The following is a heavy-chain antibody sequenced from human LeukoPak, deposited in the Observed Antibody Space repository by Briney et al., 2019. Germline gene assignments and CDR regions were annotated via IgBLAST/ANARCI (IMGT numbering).Heavy chain of an antibody. CDR1: GFTFSDYS. D-gene: IGHD6-19*01. Sequence: PGGSLRLSCAASGFTFSDYSMTWIRQAPGKGLEWISYISSSSSYTNYADSVKGRFIISRDNAENSLYLQMNSLRAEDTAVYYCAREQGQWLVSLFDYWGQGTLVTVSS. J-gene: IGHJ4*02. CDR3: AREQGQWLVSLFDY. CDR2: ISSSSSYT. V-gene: IGHV3-11*06.